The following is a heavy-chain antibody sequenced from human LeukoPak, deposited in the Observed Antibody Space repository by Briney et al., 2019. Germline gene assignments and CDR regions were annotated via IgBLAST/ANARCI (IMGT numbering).Heavy chain of an antibody. V-gene: IGHV1-69*05. CDR3: ARDSGDDGYYNSVGDY. CDR1: GGTFSSYA. Sequence: SVKVSCKXSGGTFSSYAISWVRQAPGQGLEWMGRIIPIFGTANYAQKFQGRVTITTDESTSTAYMELSSLRSEDTAVYYCARDSGDDGYYNSVGDYWGQGTLVTVSS. D-gene: IGHD5-24*01. J-gene: IGHJ4*02. CDR2: IIPIFGTA.